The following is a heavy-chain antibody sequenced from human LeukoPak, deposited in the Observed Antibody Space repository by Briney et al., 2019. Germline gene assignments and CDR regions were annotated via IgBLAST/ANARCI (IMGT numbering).Heavy chain of an antibody. V-gene: IGHV1-69*16. Sequence: SVKVSCKASGYTFTGYYMHWVRQAPGQGLEWMGGIIPILGTANYAQKFQGRVTITTDESTSTAYMELSSLRSEDTAVYYCAGRVAAAVDYWGQGTLVTVSS. CDR3: AGRVAAAVDY. CDR1: GYTFTGYY. CDR2: IIPILGTA. D-gene: IGHD6-13*01. J-gene: IGHJ4*02.